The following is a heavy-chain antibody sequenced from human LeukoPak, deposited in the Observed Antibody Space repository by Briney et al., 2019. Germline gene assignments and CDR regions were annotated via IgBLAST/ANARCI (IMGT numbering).Heavy chain of an antibody. CDR3: ASDRFILGYCSGGSCPFDY. CDR1: GYTFTRYG. Sequence: ASVKISCKTSGYTFTRYGISWVRHAPGHKLEWMGCISAYTSNTHYAQKIQGRVTMTTDTPTRTAYTELWSLRSHDTAAYYCASDRFILGYCSGGSCPFDYCGQGTLVSVSS. J-gene: IGHJ4*02. V-gene: IGHV1-18*04. CDR2: ISAYTSNT. D-gene: IGHD2-15*01.